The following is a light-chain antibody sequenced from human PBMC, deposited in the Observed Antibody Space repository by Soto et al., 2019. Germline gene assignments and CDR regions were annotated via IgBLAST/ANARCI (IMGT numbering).Light chain of an antibody. Sequence: SYELTQPPSLSVAPGKTARIPCGGNNIDSKSVHWYQQRPGQAPVLLISYDSDRPSGIPERFSGSNSGNTATLTIIRVEVGDEADYYWQVWNNSSDPVVFGGGTKLTVL. CDR1: NIDSKS. CDR2: YDS. V-gene: IGLV3-21*04. J-gene: IGLJ2*01. CDR3: QVWNNSSDPVV.